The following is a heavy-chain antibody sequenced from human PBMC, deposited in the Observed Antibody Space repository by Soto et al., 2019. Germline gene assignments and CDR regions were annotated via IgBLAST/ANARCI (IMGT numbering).Heavy chain of an antibody. J-gene: IGHJ5*02. CDR3: ARHGFRAAPRNSFEP. CDR1: GGSVTNTNYY. Sequence: PSETLSLTCTVSGGSVTNTNYYWGWIRQPPGKALEWIGSIYYNGNTYYSPSLKSRATISVDTSKNQFSLKLSSVTAADTAVYYCARHGFRAAPRNSFEPWGQGTLVTVSS. CDR2: IYYNGNT. D-gene: IGHD6-6*01. V-gene: IGHV4-39*01.